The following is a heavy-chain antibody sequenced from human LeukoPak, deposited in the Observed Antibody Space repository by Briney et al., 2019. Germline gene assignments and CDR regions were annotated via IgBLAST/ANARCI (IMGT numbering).Heavy chain of an antibody. CDR3: ARHSGDSSGWYYFDY. Sequence: SETLSLTCTVSGGSISSYYWSWIRQPPGKGLEWIGYIYYSGSTNYNPSLKSRVTISVDTSKNRFSLKLSSVTAADTAVYYCARHSGDSSGWYYFDYWGQGTLVTVSS. V-gene: IGHV4-59*08. D-gene: IGHD6-19*01. J-gene: IGHJ4*02. CDR1: GGSISSYY. CDR2: IYYSGST.